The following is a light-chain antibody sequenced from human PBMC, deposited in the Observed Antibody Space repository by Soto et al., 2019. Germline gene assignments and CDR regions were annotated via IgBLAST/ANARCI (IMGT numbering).Light chain of an antibody. CDR2: KVS. CDR1: GSLVLVGGVAD. Sequence: DVVMTQSTLSLPVTLGQPASISWMSNGSLVLVGGVADFGCFDQRPGRSPRRLIYKVSNRDSGVPARFSGSGSGTDFALKISRVEAEDVGVYYCMQGTHWPITFGQGTRLQI. V-gene: IGKV2-30*02. CDR3: MQGTHWPIT. J-gene: IGKJ5*01.